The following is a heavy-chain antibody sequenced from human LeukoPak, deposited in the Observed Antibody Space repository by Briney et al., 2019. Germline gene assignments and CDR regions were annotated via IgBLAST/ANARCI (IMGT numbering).Heavy chain of an antibody. D-gene: IGHD3-9*01. CDR2: INLNSGGT. J-gene: IGHJ4*02. CDR1: GGTFSSYA. V-gene: IGHV1-2*02. CDR3: ARSPHILTGEKFDY. Sequence: ASVKVSCKASGGTFSSYAISWVRQAPGQGLEWMGWINLNSGGTNFAQKFQGRVSMTRDTSISTGYMQLSRLRSDDTAVYYCARSPHILTGEKFDYWGQGTLLTVSS.